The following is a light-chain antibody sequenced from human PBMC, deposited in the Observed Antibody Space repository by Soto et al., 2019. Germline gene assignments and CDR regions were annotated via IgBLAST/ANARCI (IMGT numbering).Light chain of an antibody. CDR3: QQYNNWQT. J-gene: IGKJ1*01. Sequence: EIVMTQSPATLPVSTGERATLSCRASQSVTSNLAWYQKXPGQAPRILIYGATTRATGIPARISGSGSGKEFTLTISSLQSEYFAVYYYQQYNNWQTFGQGTQVDIK. CDR1: QSVTSN. CDR2: GAT. V-gene: IGKV3-15*01.